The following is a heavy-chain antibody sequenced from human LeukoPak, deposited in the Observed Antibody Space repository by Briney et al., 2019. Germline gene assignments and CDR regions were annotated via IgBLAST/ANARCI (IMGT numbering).Heavy chain of an antibody. D-gene: IGHD3-3*01. CDR2: IYHSGST. CDR1: GYSISSGYY. CDR3: ARGNPVSAIFGVDPRYYYMVV. Sequence: SETLSLTCTVSGYSISSGYYWGWIRQPPGKGLEWIGNIYHSGSTYYNPSLKSRVTISVDTSKNQFSLKLSSVTAADTTVYYCARGNPVSAIFGVDPRYYYMVVWGKGTTVTVSS. V-gene: IGHV4-38-2*02. J-gene: IGHJ6*03.